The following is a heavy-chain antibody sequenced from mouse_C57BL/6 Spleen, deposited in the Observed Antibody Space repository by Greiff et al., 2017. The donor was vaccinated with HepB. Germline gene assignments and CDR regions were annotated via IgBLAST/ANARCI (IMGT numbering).Heavy chain of an antibody. J-gene: IGHJ4*01. CDR2: IYPGDGDT. Sequence: QVQLQQSGPELVKPGASVKISCKASGYAFSSSWMNWVKQRPGKGLEWIGRIYPGDGDTNYNGKFKGKATLTADKSSSTAYMQLSSLTSEDSAVYFCARSHYGSSPYAMDYWGQGTSVTVSS. CDR1: GYAFSSSW. V-gene: IGHV1-82*01. CDR3: ARSHYGSSPYAMDY. D-gene: IGHD1-1*01.